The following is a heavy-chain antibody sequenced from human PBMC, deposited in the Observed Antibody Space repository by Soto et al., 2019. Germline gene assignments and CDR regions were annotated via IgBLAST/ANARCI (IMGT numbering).Heavy chain of an antibody. J-gene: IGHJ4*02. V-gene: IGHV3-23*01. CDR1: GFTFRTYA. D-gene: IGHD6-25*01. CDR3: AKDRWGSIAPASSLES. CDR2: ISDTGGST. Sequence: GGSLRLSCAASGFTFRTYAMNWVRQAPGKGLEWVSGISDTGGSTYYGDSVRGRFTISRDNSKNTLYLHMISVRAEDTAVYFCAKDRWGSIAPASSLESWGQGALVTVSS.